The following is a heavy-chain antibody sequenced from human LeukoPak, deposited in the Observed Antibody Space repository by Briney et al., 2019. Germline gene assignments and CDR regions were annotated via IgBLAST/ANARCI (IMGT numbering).Heavy chain of an antibody. CDR1: GFTFSSYG. CDR3: ARGKFTMVRGVPPYYFDY. J-gene: IGHJ4*02. CDR2: IWYDGSNK. D-gene: IGHD3-10*01. Sequence: PGRSLRLSCAASGFTFSSYGMHWVRQAPGKGLEWVAVIWYDGSNKYYADSVKGRFTISRDNSKNTLYLQMNSLRAEDTAVYYCARGKFTMVRGVPPYYFDYWGQGTLVTVSS. V-gene: IGHV3-33*01.